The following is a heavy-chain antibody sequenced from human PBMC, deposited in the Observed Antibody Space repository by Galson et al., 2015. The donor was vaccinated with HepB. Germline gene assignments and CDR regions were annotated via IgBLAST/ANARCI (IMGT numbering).Heavy chain of an antibody. V-gene: IGHV3-21*01. J-gene: IGHJ5*02. CDR1: GFTFSSYS. CDR2: ISHSRSYI. CDR3: ARESKFLEWLLPFDP. Sequence: SLRLSCAASGFTFSSYSMNWVRQAPGKGLEWVSSISHSRSYIYYADSVKGRFTISRDNAKNSLYLQMNSLRAEDTAVYYCARESKFLEWLLPFDPWGQGTLVTVPS. D-gene: IGHD3-3*01.